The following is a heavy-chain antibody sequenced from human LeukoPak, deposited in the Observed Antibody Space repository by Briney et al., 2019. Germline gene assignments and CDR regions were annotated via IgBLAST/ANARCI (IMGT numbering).Heavy chain of an antibody. CDR2: IGSDGKT. J-gene: IGHJ5*02. V-gene: IGHV3-23*01. D-gene: IGHD6-19*01. Sequence: GGSLRLSCEASGFPFSSYAMTWVRQAPGKGLEWVSSIGSDGKTHYSEPVKGRFVISRDNFGGMVFLQLNSLRVEDTALYYCARLSSGWLIDPWGQGTLVTVSS. CDR1: GFPFSSYA. CDR3: ARLSSGWLIDP.